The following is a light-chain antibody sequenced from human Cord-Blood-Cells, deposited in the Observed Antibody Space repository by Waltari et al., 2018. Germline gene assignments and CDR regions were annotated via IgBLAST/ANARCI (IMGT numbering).Light chain of an antibody. Sequence: DIVMTQSPDSLAVSLGARATIECKSSQSVLYSSNNKNYLAWYQQKPGQPPKLLIYWASTRESGVPDRFSGSGSGTDFTLTISSLQAEDVAVYYCQQYYSTPTFGQGTKVEIK. J-gene: IGKJ1*01. CDR2: WAS. V-gene: IGKV4-1*01. CDR1: QSVLYSSNNKNY. CDR3: QQYYSTPT.